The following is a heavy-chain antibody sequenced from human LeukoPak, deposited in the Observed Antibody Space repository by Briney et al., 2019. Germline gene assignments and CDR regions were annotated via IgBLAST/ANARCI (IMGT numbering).Heavy chain of an antibody. Sequence: PSETLSLTCTVSGGSISGYYWNWIRQPPGKGLEWIGYIYYSGSTDYNPSLKSRVTISVDTSKNQFSLKLSAVTAADTAVYYCARGLYYDILTGYRNNDASDIWGQGTMVTVSS. CDR1: GGSISGYY. CDR3: ARGLYYDILTGYRNNDASDI. D-gene: IGHD3-9*01. J-gene: IGHJ3*02. V-gene: IGHV4-59*01. CDR2: IYYSGST.